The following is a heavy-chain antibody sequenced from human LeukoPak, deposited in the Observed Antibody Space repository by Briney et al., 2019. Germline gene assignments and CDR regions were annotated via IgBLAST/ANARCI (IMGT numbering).Heavy chain of an antibody. CDR2: ISSSSTYI. Sequence: PGGSLRLSCAASGFTFGSYSMNWVRQAPGKGLEWVSSISSSSTYIYYADSVKGRFTVSRDKAKNSLSLQMNSLRTEDTAVYYCARGIPVSGLVDYWGQGTLVTVPS. V-gene: IGHV3-21*01. D-gene: IGHD6-19*01. CDR3: ARGIPVSGLVDY. J-gene: IGHJ4*02. CDR1: GFTFGSYS.